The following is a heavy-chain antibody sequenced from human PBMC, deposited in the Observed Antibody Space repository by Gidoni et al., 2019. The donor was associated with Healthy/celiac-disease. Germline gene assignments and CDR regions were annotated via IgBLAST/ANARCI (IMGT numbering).Heavy chain of an antibody. CDR1: CVSISSYY. V-gene: IGHV4-4*07. D-gene: IGHD5-12*01. CDR2: IYTSGST. CDR3: ARVLGYGGYNWFDP. J-gene: IGHJ5*02. Sequence: QLHLQESGPGLVMPSETLSLTCTVSCVSISSYYWSWIRQPAGKGLEWIGRIYTSGSTTYNPSLKSRVTMSVDTSKNQFDLKLSSVTAAETAVYYCARVLGYGGYNWFDPWGQGTLVTVSS.